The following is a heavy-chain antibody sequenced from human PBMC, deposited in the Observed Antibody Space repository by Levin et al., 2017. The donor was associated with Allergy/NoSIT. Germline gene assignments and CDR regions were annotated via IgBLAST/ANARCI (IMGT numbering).Heavy chain of an antibody. CDR1: GGTFSSYA. J-gene: IGHJ5*02. Sequence: GASVKVSCKASGGTFSSYAISWVRQAPGQGLEWMGGIIPIFGTANYAQKFQGRVTITADKSTSTAYMELSSLRSEDTAVYYCARGCSGGSCYGYWFDPWGQGTLVTVSS. D-gene: IGHD2-15*01. CDR2: IIPIFGTA. CDR3: ARGCSGGSCYGYWFDP. V-gene: IGHV1-69*06.